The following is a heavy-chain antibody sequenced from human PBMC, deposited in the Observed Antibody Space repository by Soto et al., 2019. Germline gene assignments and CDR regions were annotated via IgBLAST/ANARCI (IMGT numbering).Heavy chain of an antibody. J-gene: IGHJ4*02. D-gene: IGHD4-17*01. CDR3: ARRMNGDYVDY. V-gene: IGHV3-53*01. CDR2: IYSGDRT. CDR1: GFTVSSNY. Sequence: EVQLVESGGGLIQPGVSLRLSCAASGFTVSSNYMSWVRQAPGKGLEWVSVIYSGDRTYYADSVKGRFTISRDNSKNTLSLQMNSLRVEDTAVYYCARRMNGDYVDYWGQGTLVTVSS.